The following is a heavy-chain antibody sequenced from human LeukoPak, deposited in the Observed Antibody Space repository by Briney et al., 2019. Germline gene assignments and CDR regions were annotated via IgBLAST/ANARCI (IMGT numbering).Heavy chain of an antibody. CDR2: IGSSSSYT. D-gene: IGHD2-15*01. CDR3: ARKADYFDY. Sequence: GGSLRLSCAASGFTFSDYDMSWIRQAPGKGLEWVSYIGSSSSYTNYADSVKGRFTISRDNAKNSLYLQMNSLRAEDTAVYYCARKADYFDYWGQGTLVTVSS. J-gene: IGHJ4*02. CDR1: GFTFSDYD. V-gene: IGHV3-11*03.